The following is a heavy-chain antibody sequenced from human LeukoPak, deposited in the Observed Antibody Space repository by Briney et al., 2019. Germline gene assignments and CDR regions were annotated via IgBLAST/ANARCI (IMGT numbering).Heavy chain of an antibody. CDR3: AMLNYYDSSGLTDY. J-gene: IGHJ4*02. CDR1: GGSISSYY. CDR2: IYTSGST. D-gene: IGHD3-22*01. V-gene: IGHV4-4*07. Sequence: PSETLSLTCTVSGGSISSYYWSWIRQPAGKGLEWIGRIYTSGSTNYNPSLKSRVTISVDTSKNQFSLKLSSVTAADTAVYYCAMLNYYDSSGLTDYWGQGTLVTVSS.